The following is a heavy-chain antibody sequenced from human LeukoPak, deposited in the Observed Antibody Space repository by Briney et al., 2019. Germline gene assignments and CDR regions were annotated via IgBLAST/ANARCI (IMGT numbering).Heavy chain of an antibody. D-gene: IGHD1-1*01. J-gene: IGHJ6*02. CDR2: IIPILGIA. CDR1: GGTFSSYA. CDR3: ARLERYYYYYGMDV. Sequence: SVKVSCKASGGTFSSYAISWVRQAPGQGLEWMGRIIPILGIANYAQKFQGRVTITADKSTSTAYMELSSLRSEDTAVYYCARLERYYYYYGMDVWGQGTTATVSS. V-gene: IGHV1-69*04.